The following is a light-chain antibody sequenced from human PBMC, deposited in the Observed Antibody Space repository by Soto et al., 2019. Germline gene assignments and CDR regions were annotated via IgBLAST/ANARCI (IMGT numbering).Light chain of an antibody. J-gene: IGKJ2*01. V-gene: IGKV3-20*01. CDR3: QQYGSSPPYT. Sequence: EIVLTQSPGTLSLSPGERATLSCRVSQSVSSSYLAWYQQKPGQAPRLLMYAASSRATGIPDRFSGSGSGTDFTLTISRLEPEDFAVYYCQQYGSSPPYTFGQGTKLEIK. CDR1: QSVSSSY. CDR2: AAS.